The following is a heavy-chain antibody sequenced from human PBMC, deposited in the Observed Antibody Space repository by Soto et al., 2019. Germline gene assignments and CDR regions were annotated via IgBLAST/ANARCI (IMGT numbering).Heavy chain of an antibody. V-gene: IGHV3-23*01. CDR2: ISATGGGT. D-gene: IGHD3-16*01. Sequence: PGGSLRLSCAASGFKFSNYAMSWVRQAPGKGLDWVSLISATGGGTYYADSVKGRFTISRDNSHNTLYLQVHSLTAEDTAVYYCAKDRRAGGNSAFYFDFWGQG. CDR1: GFKFSNYA. J-gene: IGHJ4*02. CDR3: AKDRRAGGNSAFYFDF.